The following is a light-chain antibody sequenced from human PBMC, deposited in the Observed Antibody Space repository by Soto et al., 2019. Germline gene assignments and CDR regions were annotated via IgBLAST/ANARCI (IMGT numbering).Light chain of an antibody. Sequence: EIVLTQSPDTLSLSPGEGASLSCRASQSVHTFLAWYQQKPGQPPRLLIYGASTRATGVPARFGGSGSGTDFTLTISSLEPEDFAVYYCHQRSNWPPDTFGQGTRL. V-gene: IGKV3-11*01. J-gene: IGKJ5*01. CDR3: HQRSNWPPDT. CDR2: GAS. CDR1: QSVHTF.